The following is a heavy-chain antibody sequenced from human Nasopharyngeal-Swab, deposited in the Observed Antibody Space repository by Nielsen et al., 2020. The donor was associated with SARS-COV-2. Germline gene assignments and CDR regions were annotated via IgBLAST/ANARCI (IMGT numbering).Heavy chain of an antibody. D-gene: IGHD3-22*01. CDR2: ISSSSSYI. CDR1: GFTFSSYS. Sequence: GESLKISCAASGFTFSSYSMNWVRQAPGKGLEWVSSISSSSSYIYYADSVKGRFTISRDNAKNSLYLQMNSLRAEDTAVYYCARVSFDSSGYYSTGPQKYWGQGTLATVSS. V-gene: IGHV3-21*01. CDR3: ARVSFDSSGYYSTGPQKY. J-gene: IGHJ4*02.